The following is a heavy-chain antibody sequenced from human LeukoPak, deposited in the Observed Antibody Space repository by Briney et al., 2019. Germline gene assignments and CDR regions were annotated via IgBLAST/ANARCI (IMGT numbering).Heavy chain of an antibody. Sequence: KPGESLTIXCTGSGYSFTSYWIGWVRQMPGKGLEWMGIIYPGDSDTRYSPSFQGQVTISADKSISTAYLQWSSLKASDTAMYYCARLIRPYCSSTSCPNNWFDRWGQGTLVTVSS. CDR2: IYPGDSDT. D-gene: IGHD2-2*01. CDR3: ARLIRPYCSSTSCPNNWFDR. V-gene: IGHV5-51*01. J-gene: IGHJ5*02. CDR1: GYSFTSYW.